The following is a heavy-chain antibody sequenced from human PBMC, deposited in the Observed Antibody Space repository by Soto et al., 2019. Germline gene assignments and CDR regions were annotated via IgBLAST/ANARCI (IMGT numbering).Heavy chain of an antibody. CDR2: IIPIFGTA. CDR3: AREDTAMVNWFDP. V-gene: IGHV1-69*13. Sequence: SVKVSCKASGGTFSSYAISWVRQAPGQGLEWMGGIIPIFGTANYAQKFQGRVTITADESTSAAYMELSSLRSEDTAVYYCAREDTAMVNWFDPWGQGTLVTVSS. CDR1: GGTFSSYA. D-gene: IGHD5-18*01. J-gene: IGHJ5*02.